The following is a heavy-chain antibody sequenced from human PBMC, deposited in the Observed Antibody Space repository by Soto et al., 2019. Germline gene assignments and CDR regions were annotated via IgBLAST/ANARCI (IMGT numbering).Heavy chain of an antibody. CDR2: ISWNSGSI. CDR1: GFTFDDYA. V-gene: IGHV3-9*01. D-gene: IGHD2-2*01. J-gene: IGHJ5*02. CDR3: TKXGRAIVVVTAEKRRAMGAARFSSNGFDP. Sequence: GGSLRLSCEASGFTFDDYAMQWVRQAPGKGLEWVSGISWNSGSIGYAESEKGRFTXPXXXXKNSXYRQMNSLRAEETSLYYCTKXGRAIVVVTAEKRRAMGAARFSSNGFDPWEQGTLVTVCS.